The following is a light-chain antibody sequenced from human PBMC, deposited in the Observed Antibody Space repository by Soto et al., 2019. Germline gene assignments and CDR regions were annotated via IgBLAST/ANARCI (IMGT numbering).Light chain of an antibody. V-gene: IGLV2-14*01. CDR2: EVT. CDR3: SLYTSSSTYV. J-gene: IGLJ1*01. CDR1: GSDVGGYDY. Sequence: QSVLTQPASVSGSPGQSITISCTGTGSDVGGYDYVSWYQHHPGKAPKVMIYEVTNRPSGVSNRFSGSKSGNTASLTISGLLAEDEADYYCSLYTSSSTYVFGTGTKGTVL.